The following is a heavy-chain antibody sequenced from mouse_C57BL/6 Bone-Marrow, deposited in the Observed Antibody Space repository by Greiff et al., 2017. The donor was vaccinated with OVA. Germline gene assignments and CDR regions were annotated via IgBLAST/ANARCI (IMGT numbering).Heavy chain of an antibody. CDR2: GQGLEWIG. CDR1: YSFSRRVH. J-gene: IGHJ2*01. Sequence: QVQLKQSGPELARPWASVKISCQAFYSFSRRVHFAFRDTNYWMRWVKLRPGQGLEWIGAIYPGNGDTSYNQKFKGKATLTADKSSSTAYMQLSSLTSDDSAVYYCACYCYGRSSPLDYWGQGTTLTVSS. V-gene: IGHV1-87*01. CDR3: SDDSAVYYCACYCYGRSSPLDY. D-gene: IGHD1-1*01.